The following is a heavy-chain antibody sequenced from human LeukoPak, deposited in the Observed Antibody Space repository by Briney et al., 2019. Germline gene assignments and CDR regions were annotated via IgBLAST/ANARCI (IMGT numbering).Heavy chain of an antibody. CDR1: GFTFSSYE. CDR3: ARDSSFGERRDAFDI. J-gene: IGHJ3*02. D-gene: IGHD1-1*01. V-gene: IGHV3-48*03. CDR2: ISSSGSTI. Sequence: GGSLRLSCAASGFTFSSYEMNWVRQAPGKGLEWVSYISSSGSTIHYADSVKGRFTISRDNAKNSLYLQMNSLRAEDTAVYYCARDSSFGERRDAFDIWGQGTMVTVSS.